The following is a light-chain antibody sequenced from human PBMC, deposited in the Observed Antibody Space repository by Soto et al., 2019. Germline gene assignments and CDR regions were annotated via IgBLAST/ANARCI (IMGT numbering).Light chain of an antibody. CDR3: QSYDSSLSGSDV. Sequence: QSALTQPASVSGSPGESITISCTGTSSDVGGYNYVSWYQQHPGKAPKLMIYDVSNRPSGVSNRFSGSKSGTSASLAITGLQAEDEADYYCQSYDSSLSGSDVFGTGTKVTVL. V-gene: IGLV2-14*01. CDR2: DVS. J-gene: IGLJ1*01. CDR1: SSDVGGYNY.